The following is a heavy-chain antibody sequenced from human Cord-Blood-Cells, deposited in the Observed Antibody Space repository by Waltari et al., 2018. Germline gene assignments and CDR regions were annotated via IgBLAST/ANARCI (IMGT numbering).Heavy chain of an antibody. J-gene: IGHJ4*02. CDR3: ARDEDTAMVDY. CDR2: RKQDGSEK. CDR1: GFNFSSYW. V-gene: IGHV3-7*01. Sequence: EVQLVESGGGLVQPGGSLRLSCAASGFNFSSYWMSWVRQAPGKGLEWVANRKQDGSEKEYVDAVKCRFTIARDNAKNSLYLQMNSLRADDTAVYYCARDEDTAMVDYWGQGTLVTVSS. D-gene: IGHD5-18*01.